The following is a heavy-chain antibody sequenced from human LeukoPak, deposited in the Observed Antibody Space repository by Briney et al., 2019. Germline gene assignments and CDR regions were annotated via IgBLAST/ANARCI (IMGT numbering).Heavy chain of an antibody. CDR1: GGSISSSNW. V-gene: IGHV4-4*02. J-gene: IGHJ4*02. CDR2: IYHSGGT. Sequence: SETLSLTCAVSGGSISSSNWWSWVRQPPGQGLEWIGEIYHSGGTNYNPSLKSRVTIAVDKSKNQFSLKLRSVTAADTAVYYCARASHDYGDYSHFDYWGQGTLVTVSS. CDR3: ARASHDYGDYSHFDY. D-gene: IGHD4-17*01.